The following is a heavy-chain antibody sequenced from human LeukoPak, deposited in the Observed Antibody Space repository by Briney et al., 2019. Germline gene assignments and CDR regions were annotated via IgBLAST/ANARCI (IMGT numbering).Heavy chain of an antibody. CDR3: ARITGTTKVDY. D-gene: IGHD1-7*01. CDR1: GGSFSGYY. J-gene: IGHJ4*02. CDR2: INHSGST. Sequence: SETLSLTCAVYGGSFSGYYWSWIRQPPGKGLEWIGEINHSGSTNYNPFLKSRVTISVDTSKNQFSLKLSSVTAADTAVYYCARITGTTKVDYWGQGTLVTVSS. V-gene: IGHV4-34*01.